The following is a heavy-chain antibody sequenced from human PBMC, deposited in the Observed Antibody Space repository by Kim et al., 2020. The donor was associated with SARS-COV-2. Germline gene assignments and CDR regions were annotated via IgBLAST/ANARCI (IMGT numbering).Heavy chain of an antibody. V-gene: IGHV5-51*01. CDR3: AGAYSSSWYYFDY. D-gene: IGHD6-13*01. Sequence: YSPSVQGKVTISADKSISTAYLQWSSLKASDTAMYYCAGAYSSSWYYFDYWGQGTLVTVSS. J-gene: IGHJ4*02.